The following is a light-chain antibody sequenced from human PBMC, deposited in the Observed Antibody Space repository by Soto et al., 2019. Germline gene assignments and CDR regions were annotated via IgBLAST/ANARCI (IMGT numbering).Light chain of an antibody. CDR1: QSVSRS. V-gene: IGKV3-11*01. J-gene: IGKJ4*01. Sequence: EIVLTQSPATLSLSPGDRAVLSSRASQSVSRSLTWYQHKAGQAPRLLIYDASTRATGIPRRFSGSGSGTDFTLTISSLEPEDFAVYYCQQRSNSFGGGTKVEIK. CDR3: QQRSNS. CDR2: DAS.